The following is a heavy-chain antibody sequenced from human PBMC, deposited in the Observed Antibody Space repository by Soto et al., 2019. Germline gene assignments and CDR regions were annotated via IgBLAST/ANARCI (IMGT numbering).Heavy chain of an antibody. D-gene: IGHD6-6*01. CDR1: GLPFRFYY. V-gene: IGHV3-11*01. CDR2: ISSSGSTI. Sequence: CPSVARGTWGLPFRFYYMRLVVSARGRGLEWVSYISSSGSTIYYADSVKGRFTISRDNAKNSLYLQMNSLRAEDTVVYYCARVQQLGYFDYSRQGQRVTVSA. J-gene: IGHJ4*02. CDR3: ARVQQLGYFDY.